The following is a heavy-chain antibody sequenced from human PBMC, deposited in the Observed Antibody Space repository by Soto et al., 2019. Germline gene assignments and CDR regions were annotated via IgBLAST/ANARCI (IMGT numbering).Heavy chain of an antibody. J-gene: IGHJ4*02. CDR3: ATGYCSGSICYLVDY. CDR1: GYIFTTYW. Sequence: GESLKISCKDSGYIFTTYWIGWVRQMPGKGLEYMGIIYPGDSDTRYSPSFQGQVTMSADKSISTAYLQWGSLKASDTAMYYCATGYCSGSICYLVDYWGQGTLVTVSS. V-gene: IGHV5-51*01. D-gene: IGHD2-2*01. CDR2: IYPGDSDT.